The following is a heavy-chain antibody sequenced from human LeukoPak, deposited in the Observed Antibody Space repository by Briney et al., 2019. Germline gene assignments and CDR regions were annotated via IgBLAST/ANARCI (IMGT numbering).Heavy chain of an antibody. Sequence: ASVKVSCKVSGYTLTELSMHWVRQAPGQGLEWMGWISAYNGNTNCAQKLQGRVTMTTDTSTSTAYMELRSLRSDDTAVYYCARCNLPDGSGSYYNFDPWGQGTLVTVSS. CDR2: ISAYNGNT. D-gene: IGHD3-10*01. CDR3: ARCNLPDGSGSYYNFDP. V-gene: IGHV1-18*01. CDR1: GYTLTELS. J-gene: IGHJ5*02.